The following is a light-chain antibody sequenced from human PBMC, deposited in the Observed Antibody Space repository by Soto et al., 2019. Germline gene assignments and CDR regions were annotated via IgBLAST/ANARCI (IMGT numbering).Light chain of an antibody. CDR1: SSDVGGYNY. J-gene: IGLJ1*01. CDR2: DVS. Sequence: QSALTQPASVSGSPGQSITISCTGTSSDVGGYNYVSWYQQHPGKAPKLIIYDVSNRPSGVSNRFSGSKSGNTASLTISGLQAEDEADYYCSSYTSSSTRFGTGTKLTVL. CDR3: SSYTSSSTR. V-gene: IGLV2-14*01.